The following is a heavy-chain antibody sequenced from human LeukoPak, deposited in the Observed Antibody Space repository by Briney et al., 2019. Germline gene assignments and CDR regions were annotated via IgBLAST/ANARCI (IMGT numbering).Heavy chain of an antibody. CDR3: DANGEY. CDR2: IYGSGST. CDR1: GASVSSDTYY. Sequence: PSETLSLTCTVSGASVSSDTYYWNWMRQSPGKGLEWIGYIYGSGSTDYHPSLKSRVTISVDSSLNHLSLKLTSVTPTDTAVYYCDANGEYWGQGTLVTVSS. J-gene: IGHJ4*02. V-gene: IGHV4-61*03.